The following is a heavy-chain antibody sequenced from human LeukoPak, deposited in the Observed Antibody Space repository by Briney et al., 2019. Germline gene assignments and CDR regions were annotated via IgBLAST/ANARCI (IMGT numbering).Heavy chain of an antibody. CDR2: INPNSGGT. CDR3: ARTTMVRGVIIY. J-gene: IGHJ4*02. CDR1: GYTFTGYY. D-gene: IGHD3-10*01. V-gene: IGHV1-2*02. Sequence: ASVKVSCKASGYTFTGYYMHWVRQAPGQELEWMGWINPNSGGTNYAQKFQGRGTMTRDTSISTAYMELSRLRSDDTAVYYCARTTMVRGVIIYWGQGTLVTVSS.